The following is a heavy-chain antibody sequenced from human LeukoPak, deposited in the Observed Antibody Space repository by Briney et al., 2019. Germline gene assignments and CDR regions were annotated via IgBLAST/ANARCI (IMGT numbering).Heavy chain of an antibody. D-gene: IGHD3-3*01. CDR1: GGSISSSSYY. V-gene: IGHV4-39*07. CDR3: AREDDDFWSGYYGGGAIDY. CDR2: LYYSGST. J-gene: IGHJ4*02. Sequence: SETLSLTCTVSGGSISSSSYYWGWIRQPPGKGLEWVGSLYYSGSTYYNPSLKSRVTISADTSKNQLSLKLLSVTATDTAVYVCAREDDDFWSGYYGGGAIDYWGQGTLVTVSS.